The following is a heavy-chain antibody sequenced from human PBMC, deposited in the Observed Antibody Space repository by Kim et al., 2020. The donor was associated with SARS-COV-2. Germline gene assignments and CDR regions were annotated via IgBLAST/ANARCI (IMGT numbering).Heavy chain of an antibody. D-gene: IGHD3-16*01. CDR2: T. V-gene: IGHV4-39*01. J-gene: IGHJ4*02. Sequence: TYYIPSRKSRVTISVDTSRNQFSLKLASVTAADPAVYYCARRTEAGGYFDFWGQGSPVTVAS. CDR3: ARRTEAGGYFDF.